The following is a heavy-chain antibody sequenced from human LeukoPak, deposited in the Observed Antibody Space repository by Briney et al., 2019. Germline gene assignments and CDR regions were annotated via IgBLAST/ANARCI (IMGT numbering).Heavy chain of an antibody. V-gene: IGHV3-21*01. CDR3: ARDHYYDSTGYYYSGAFDI. Sequence: GGSLRLSCEVSGFTFSSYAMNWVCQAPGKGLEWVSSISSSSSYIYYADSVKGRFTISRDNAKNSLYLQMNSLRAEDTAVYYCARDHYYDSTGYYYSGAFDIWGQGTMVTVSS. CDR1: GFTFSSYA. CDR2: ISSSSSYI. J-gene: IGHJ3*02. D-gene: IGHD3-22*01.